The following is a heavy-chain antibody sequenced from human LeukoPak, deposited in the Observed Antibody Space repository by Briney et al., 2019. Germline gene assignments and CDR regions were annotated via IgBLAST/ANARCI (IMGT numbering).Heavy chain of an antibody. CDR1: GFTFRSYS. J-gene: IGHJ4*02. V-gene: IGHV3-21*01. CDR2: ISSSSSYI. CDR3: ARDSAYYDFWSGYYTAYFDY. Sequence: GGSLRLSCAASGFTFRSYSMNWVRQAPGKGLEWVSSISSSSSYIYYADSVKGRFTISRDNAKNSLYLQMNSLRAEDTAVYYCARDSAYYDFWSGYYTAYFDYWGQGTLVTVSS. D-gene: IGHD3-3*01.